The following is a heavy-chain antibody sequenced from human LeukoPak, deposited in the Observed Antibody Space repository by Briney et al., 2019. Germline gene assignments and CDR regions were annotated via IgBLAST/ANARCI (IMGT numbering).Heavy chain of an antibody. CDR3: ASAFS. V-gene: IGHV3-7*01. CDR1: GFTFSSQW. Sequence: WGSLRLSCAASGFTFSSQWMSWVRQALGKGLEWVANIKEDGSEKSYVDSVKGRFTISRDNAKNSLYLQMNSLRAEDTAVYYCASAFSWGQGTLVTVSS. J-gene: IGHJ5*02. CDR2: IKEDGSEK. D-gene: IGHD3-16*01.